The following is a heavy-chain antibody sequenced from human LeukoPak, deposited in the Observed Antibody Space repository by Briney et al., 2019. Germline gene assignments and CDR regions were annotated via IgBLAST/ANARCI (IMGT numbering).Heavy chain of an antibody. CDR3: ARGDALWFGELLSDAFDI. D-gene: IGHD3-10*01. CDR2: IYYSGST. Sequence: PSETLSLTCTVSGGSISSYYWSWIRQPPGKGLEWIGYIYYSGSTNYNPSLKSRVTISVDTSKNQFSLKLSSVTAADTAVYYCARGDALWFGELLSDAFDIWGQGTMVTVSS. V-gene: IGHV4-59*01. J-gene: IGHJ3*02. CDR1: GGSISSYY.